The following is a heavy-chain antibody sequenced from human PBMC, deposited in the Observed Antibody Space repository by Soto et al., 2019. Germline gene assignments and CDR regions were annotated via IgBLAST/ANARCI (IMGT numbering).Heavy chain of an antibody. D-gene: IGHD2-15*01. CDR2: INAGNGNT. Sequence: GASVKVSCKASGYTFTSYAMHWVRQAPGQRLEWMGWINAGNGNTKYSQKFQGRVTITRDTSASTAYMELSSLRSEDTAVYYCAREQEIVVVVAAWYYFDYWGQGTLVTVSS. J-gene: IGHJ4*02. V-gene: IGHV1-3*01. CDR3: AREQEIVVVVAAWYYFDY. CDR1: GYTFTSYA.